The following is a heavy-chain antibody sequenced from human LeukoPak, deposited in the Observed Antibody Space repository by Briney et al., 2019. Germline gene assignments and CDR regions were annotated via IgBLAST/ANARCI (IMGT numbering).Heavy chain of an antibody. CDR2: INSDGSSA. CDR1: GFTFSSYW. D-gene: IGHD4-17*01. J-gene: IGHJ4*02. CDR3: AREIDGAEYYGDYGVDY. V-gene: IGHV3-74*01. Sequence: GGSLRLSCAASGFTFSSYWMHWVRQAPGKGLVWVSRINSDGSSASYADSVKGRFTISRDNAKNTLYLQMNSLRAEDTAVYYCAREIDGAEYYGDYGVDYWGQGTLVTVSS.